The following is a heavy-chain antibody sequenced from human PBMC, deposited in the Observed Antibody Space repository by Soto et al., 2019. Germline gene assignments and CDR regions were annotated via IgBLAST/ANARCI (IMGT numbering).Heavy chain of an antibody. D-gene: IGHD7-27*01. V-gene: IGHV3-33*01. CDR2: IWYDGSNK. CDR3: ARDETGDYYYYYYMDV. Sequence: GGSLRLSCAASGFTFSSYGMHWVRQAPGKGLEWVAVIWYDGSNKYYADSVKGRFTISRDNSKNTLYLQMNSLRAEDTAVYYCARDETGDYYYYYYMDVWGKGTTVTVSS. CDR1: GFTFSSYG. J-gene: IGHJ6*03.